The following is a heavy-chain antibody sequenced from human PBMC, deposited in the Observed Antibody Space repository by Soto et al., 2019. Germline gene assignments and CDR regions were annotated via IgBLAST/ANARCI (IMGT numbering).Heavy chain of an antibody. J-gene: IGHJ6*02. Sequence: SSVNVSCKSSGYIFTGYHIHWVRQAPGRGLEWMGWINPNSGDTEYAQNFQGRVTMTRDTSFNLVYMEMSGLMSDDTAVYYCARDARGTRGFDEMDIWGQGTTVTVSS. V-gene: IGHV1-2*02. CDR2: INPNSGDT. CDR3: ARDARGTRGFDEMDI. CDR1: GYIFTGYH. D-gene: IGHD3-9*01.